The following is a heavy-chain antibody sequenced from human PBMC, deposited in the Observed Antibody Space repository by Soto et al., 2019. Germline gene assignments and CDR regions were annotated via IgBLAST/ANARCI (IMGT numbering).Heavy chain of an antibody. CDR3: AHRALTVATIYFDY. V-gene: IGHV2-5*02. CDR1: GFSLSTSGVG. D-gene: IGHD5-12*01. J-gene: IGHJ4*02. Sequence: QITLKESGPTLVKPTQTLTLTCTFSGFSLSTSGVGVGWIRQPPGKALEWLALIYWDDDKRYSPSLKSRLTIXKXTXXNQVVLTMTNMDPVDTATYYCAHRALTVATIYFDYWGQGTLVTVSS. CDR2: IYWDDDK.